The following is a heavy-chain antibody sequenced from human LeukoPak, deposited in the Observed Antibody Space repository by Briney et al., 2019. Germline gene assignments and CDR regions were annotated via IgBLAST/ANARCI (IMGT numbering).Heavy chain of an antibody. J-gene: IGHJ4*02. V-gene: IGHV5-51*01. Sequence: GESLKISCKGSGYSFTSYWIGWVRQMPGKGLEWMGIICPGDSDTRYSPPFQGQVTISADKSISTAYLQWSSLKASDTAMYYCARNIHCSSTSCPIDYWGQGTLVTVSS. CDR1: GYSFTSYW. CDR3: ARNIHCSSTSCPIDY. D-gene: IGHD2-2*01. CDR2: ICPGDSDT.